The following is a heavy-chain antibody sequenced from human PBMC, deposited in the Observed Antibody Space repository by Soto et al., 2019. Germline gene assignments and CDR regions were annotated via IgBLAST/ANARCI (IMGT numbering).Heavy chain of an antibody. CDR3: ARDLYLTGYYGGMDV. CDR1: GFTFSSYW. CDR2: IKQDGSEK. D-gene: IGHD3-9*01. Sequence: HPVGSLRLSCAASGFTFSSYWMSWVRQAPGKGLEWVANIKQDGSEKYYVDSVKGRFTISRDNAKNSLYLQMNSLRAEDTAVYYCARDLYLTGYYGGMDVWGQGTTVTVSS. V-gene: IGHV3-7*03. J-gene: IGHJ6*02.